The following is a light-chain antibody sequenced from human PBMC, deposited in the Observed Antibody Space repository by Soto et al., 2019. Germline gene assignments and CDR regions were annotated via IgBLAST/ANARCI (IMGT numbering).Light chain of an antibody. CDR2: DNR. J-gene: IGLJ1*01. CDR3: GTWDSSLSAFV. CDR1: SSSIRNNY. V-gene: IGLV1-51*01. Sequence: QSVLTQPPSVSAAPGQKVTISCSGSSSSIRNNYVSWYQQLPGTAPKLLIYDNRNRPSGIPDRFSGSKSGSSATLGITGLQTGDEADYYCGTWDSSLSAFVFGTGTKVTVL.